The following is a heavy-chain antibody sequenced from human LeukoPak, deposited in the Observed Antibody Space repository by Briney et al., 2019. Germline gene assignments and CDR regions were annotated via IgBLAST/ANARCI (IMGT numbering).Heavy chain of an antibody. CDR1: GFSFSTYS. J-gene: IGHJ4*02. CDR3: ARDSRSGGVVPYYFDY. D-gene: IGHD2-15*01. CDR2: ISDTGATT. V-gene: IGHV3-23*01. Sequence: GGSLRLSCAASGFSFSTYSMSWVRQAPGKGLEWVSVISDTGATTFYADSVKGRFTISRDNSKNTLYLQMSSLRAEDTAVYYCARDSRSGGVVPYYFDYWGQGTLVTVSS.